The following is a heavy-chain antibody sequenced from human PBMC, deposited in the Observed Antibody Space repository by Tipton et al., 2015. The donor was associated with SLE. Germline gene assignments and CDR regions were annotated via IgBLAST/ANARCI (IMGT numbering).Heavy chain of an antibody. CDR1: GFTFSSYG. Sequence: SLRLSCAASGFTFSSYGMHWVRQAPGKGLEWVAVISYDGSNKYYADSVKGRFTISRDNAKNSLYLQMNSLRAEDTAVYYCAMSGAGWFDPWGQGTLVTVSS. V-gene: IGHV3-30*03. D-gene: IGHD3-10*02. CDR2: ISYDGSNK. J-gene: IGHJ5*02. CDR3: AMSGAGWFDP.